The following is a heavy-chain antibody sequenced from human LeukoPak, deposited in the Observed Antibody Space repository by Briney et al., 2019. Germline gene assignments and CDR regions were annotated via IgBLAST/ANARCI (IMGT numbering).Heavy chain of an antibody. CDR1: GYTFTGYY. Sequence: GASVKVSCKASGYTFTGYYMHWVRQAPGQGLEWMGWINPDSGSTNYAQNFQGRVTVTRDTSISTAYMDLSGLRSDDTAVYYCARAPNYYYMDVWGKGTTVTVSS. J-gene: IGHJ6*03. V-gene: IGHV1-2*02. CDR3: ARAPNYYYMDV. CDR2: INPDSGST.